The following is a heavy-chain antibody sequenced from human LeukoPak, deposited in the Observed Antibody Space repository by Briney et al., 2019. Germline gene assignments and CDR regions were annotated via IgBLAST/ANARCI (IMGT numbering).Heavy chain of an antibody. Sequence: PSETLSLTCTVSGGSISSSSSYWGWIRQPPGKGLEWIGSIYYSGSTYYNPSLKSRVTISVDTSKNQFSLKLSSMTAADTAVYYCASNIPGIFDCSRTSCYFPYYMDVWGKGTTVTVSS. CDR2: IYYSGST. CDR1: GGSISSSSSY. J-gene: IGHJ6*03. V-gene: IGHV4-39*01. CDR3: ASNIPGIFDCSRTSCYFPYYMDV. D-gene: IGHD2-2*01.